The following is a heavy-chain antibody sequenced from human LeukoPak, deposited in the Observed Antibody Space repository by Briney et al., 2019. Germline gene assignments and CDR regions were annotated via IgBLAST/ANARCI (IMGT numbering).Heavy chain of an antibody. Sequence: PGGSLRLSCAASGFTFDDYAMHWVRQAPGKGLEWVSGISWNSGSVGYADSVKGRFTISGDNAKNSLYLQMNSLRAEDTALYYCAKDFQYYDSSGYLDYWGQGTLVTVSS. J-gene: IGHJ4*02. CDR1: GFTFDDYA. CDR3: AKDFQYYDSSGYLDY. D-gene: IGHD3-22*01. V-gene: IGHV3-9*01. CDR2: ISWNSGSV.